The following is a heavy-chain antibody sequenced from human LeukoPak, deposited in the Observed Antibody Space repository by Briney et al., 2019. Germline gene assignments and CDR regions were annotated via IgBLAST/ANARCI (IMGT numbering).Heavy chain of an antibody. CDR2: IYYSGST. CDR1: GGSISSSSYY. V-gene: IGHV4-39*07. Sequence: SETLSLTCTVSGGSISSSSYYWGWIRQPPGKGLEWIGSIYYSGSTYYNPSLKSRVTISVDMSKKQLSLKLNSVTAADTAVYYCARRKRDAFDIWGQGTMVTVS. J-gene: IGHJ3*02. CDR3: ARRKRDAFDI.